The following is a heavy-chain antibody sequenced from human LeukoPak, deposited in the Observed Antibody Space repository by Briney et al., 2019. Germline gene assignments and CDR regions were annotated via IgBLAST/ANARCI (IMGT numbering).Heavy chain of an antibody. CDR2: ISGSGGST. V-gene: IGHV3-23*01. CDR1: GLTFSSYA. Sequence: GGSLRLSCAASGLTFSSYAMSWVRQAPGKGLEWVSAISGSGGSTYYADSVKGRFTISRDNSKNTLYLQMNSLRAEDTAVYYCAKTYYYDSSGYYYPFDYWGQGTLVTVSS. J-gene: IGHJ4*02. CDR3: AKTYYYDSSGYYYPFDY. D-gene: IGHD3-22*01.